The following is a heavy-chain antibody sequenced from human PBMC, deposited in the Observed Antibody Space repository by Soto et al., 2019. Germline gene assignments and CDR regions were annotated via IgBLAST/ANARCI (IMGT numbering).Heavy chain of an antibody. J-gene: IGHJ4*02. V-gene: IGHV3-23*01. CDR2: VSGGSGTT. D-gene: IGHD1-1*01. CDR3: AKWNGYGDH. Sequence: EVQLLESRGGLVQPGGSLRLSCTASGFSLSTHGVTWVRQAPGKGLEWVSGVSGGSGTTHYADSVKGRFTITTDNSENTAYLQMNSLRVEDTAVYYCAKWNGYGDHWGQGTLVTVS. CDR1: GFSLSTHG.